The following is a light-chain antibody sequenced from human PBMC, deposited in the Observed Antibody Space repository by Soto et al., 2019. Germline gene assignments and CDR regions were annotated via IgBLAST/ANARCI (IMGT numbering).Light chain of an antibody. Sequence: QSALTQPPSASGSPGQSVTISCTGTSSDVGGYNYVFWYQQHPGKAPKLMIYEVSQRPSGVPDRFSGSKSGNTASLTVSGLQADDEADYYCSSYAGSNRVVFGGGTQLTVL. CDR1: SSDVGGYNY. CDR3: SSYAGSNRVV. V-gene: IGLV2-8*01. CDR2: EVS. J-gene: IGLJ2*01.